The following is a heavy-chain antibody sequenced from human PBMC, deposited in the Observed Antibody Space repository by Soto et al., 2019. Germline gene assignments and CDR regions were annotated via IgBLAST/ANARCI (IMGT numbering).Heavy chain of an antibody. J-gene: IGHJ6*02. D-gene: IGHD3-9*01. Sequence: GASVKVSCEASGYTFTSYYMHWVRQAPGQGLEWMGIINPSGGSTSYAQKFQGRVTMTRDTSTSTVYMELSSLRSEDTAVYYCARDFYDILTGYFYGMDVWGQGTTVTVS. CDR2: INPSGGST. CDR3: ARDFYDILTGYFYGMDV. CDR1: GYTFTSYY. V-gene: IGHV1-46*01.